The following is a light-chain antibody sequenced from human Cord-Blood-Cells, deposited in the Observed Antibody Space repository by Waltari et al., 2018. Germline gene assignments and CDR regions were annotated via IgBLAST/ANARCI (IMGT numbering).Light chain of an antibody. J-gene: IGLJ2*01. CDR1: SLRSYY. V-gene: IGLV3-19*01. CDR3: NSRDSSGNHLRVV. CDR2: GKN. Sequence: SSELTQDPAVSVALGQTVRITCQGDSLRSYYASWYQQTPGQAPVLVNYGKNNRPSGIPDRFSGSSSGNTASLTSTGAQAEDEADYYCNSRDSSGNHLRVVFGGGTKLTVL.